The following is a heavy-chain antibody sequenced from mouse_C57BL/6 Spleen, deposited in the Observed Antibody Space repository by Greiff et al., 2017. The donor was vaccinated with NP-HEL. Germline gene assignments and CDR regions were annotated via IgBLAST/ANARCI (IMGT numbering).Heavy chain of an antibody. Sequence: VKLVESGPGLVAPSQSLSITCTVSGFSLTSYGVDWVRQSPGKGLEWLGVIWGVGSTNYNSALKSRLSISKDNSKSQVFLKMNSLQTDDTAMYYCATTTVVGSPFAYWGQGTLVTVSA. J-gene: IGHJ3*01. CDR1: GFSLTSYG. CDR3: ATTTVVGSPFAY. V-gene: IGHV2-6*01. CDR2: IWGVGST. D-gene: IGHD1-1*01.